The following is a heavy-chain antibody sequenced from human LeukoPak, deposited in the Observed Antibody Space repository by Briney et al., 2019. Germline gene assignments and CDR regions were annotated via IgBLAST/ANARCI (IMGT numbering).Heavy chain of an antibody. J-gene: IGHJ4*02. CDR1: GYTFTSYY. Sequence: ASVKVSCKASGYTFTSYYMHWVRQAPGQGLEWMGIINPSGGSTSYAQKFQGRVTMTRDMSTSTVYMELSSLRSEDTAVYYCARAFPPYDSSGYGDYWGQGTLVTVSP. CDR2: INPSGGST. V-gene: IGHV1-46*01. CDR3: ARAFPPYDSSGYGDY. D-gene: IGHD3-22*01.